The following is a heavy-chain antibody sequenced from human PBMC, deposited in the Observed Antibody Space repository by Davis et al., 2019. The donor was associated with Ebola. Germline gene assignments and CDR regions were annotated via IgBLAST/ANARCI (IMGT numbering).Heavy chain of an antibody. J-gene: IGHJ6*02. D-gene: IGHD2-2*01. CDR3: ARRTLSYYYGMDV. Sequence: SETLSLTCAVYGGSFSGYYWSWIRQPPGKGLEWIGEINHSGSTYYNPSLKSRVTISVDTSKNQFSLKLSSVTAADTAVYYCARRTLSYYYGMDVWGQGTTVTVSS. CDR2: INHSGST. V-gene: IGHV4-34*01. CDR1: GGSFSGYY.